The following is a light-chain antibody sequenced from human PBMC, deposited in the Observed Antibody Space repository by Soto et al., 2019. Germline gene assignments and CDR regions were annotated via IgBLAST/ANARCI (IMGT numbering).Light chain of an antibody. CDR2: GAS. CDR1: ESVRSS. Sequence: EVVMTQSPATLSVSPGERASLSCRASESVRSSLAWYHQRPGQPPRLLIYGASTRATGIPARYSGSGSGTEFTLTISSLQSEDFAVYYCQQYHNWPPGLTFGGGTKVDIK. J-gene: IGKJ4*01. CDR3: QQYHNWPPGLT. V-gene: IGKV3D-15*01.